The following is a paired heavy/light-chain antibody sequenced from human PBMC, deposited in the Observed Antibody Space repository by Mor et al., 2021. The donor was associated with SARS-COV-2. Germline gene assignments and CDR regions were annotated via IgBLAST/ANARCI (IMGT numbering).Light chain of an antibody. Sequence: QSVLTQPPSASGTPGQRVTISCSGSSSSIGSNYVYWYQQLPGTAPKLLIYRNNQRPSGVPDRFSGSKSGTSASLAISGLRSEDEADYYCAAWDDSLSGRVFGGGTKLTVL. J-gene: IGLJ3*02. CDR1: SSSIGSNY. CDR3: AAWDDSLSGRV. CDR2: RNN. V-gene: IGLV1-47*01.
Heavy chain of an antibody. CDR3: ARDSYSAYDFDY. V-gene: IGHV3-48*02. Sequence: EVQLVESGGGLVQPGGSLRLSCVASGFTFSTYSINWVRQAPGKGLEWIAYISGGSATIYYADSVKGRFTIARDNAQNSLYLQMNSLRDEDTAVYYCARDSYSAYDFDYWGQGTLVTVSS. CDR2: ISGGSATI. CDR1: GFTFSTYS. D-gene: IGHD5-12*01. J-gene: IGHJ4*02.